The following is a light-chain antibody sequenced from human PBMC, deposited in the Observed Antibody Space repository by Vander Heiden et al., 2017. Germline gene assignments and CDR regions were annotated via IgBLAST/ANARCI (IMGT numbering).Light chain of an antibody. CDR2: AAS. J-gene: IGKJ3*01. CDR1: QGISGS. CDR3: QHINSYPVLT. Sequence: SQLTQSPSSLSASVGDRVTITCRASQGISGSLAWYQQKPGKAPRLLIYAASTLQSGVPPRFSGSGSGTDFTLTISSLQPEDFATYYCQHINSYPVLTFGPGTKVDIQ. V-gene: IGKV1-9*01.